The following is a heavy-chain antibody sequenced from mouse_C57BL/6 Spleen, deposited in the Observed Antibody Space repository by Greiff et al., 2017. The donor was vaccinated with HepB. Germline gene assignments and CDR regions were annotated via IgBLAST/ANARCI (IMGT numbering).Heavy chain of an antibody. CDR1: GYAFSSYW. CDR2: IYPGDGDT. CDR3: ARRDTTVVAPFDY. J-gene: IGHJ2*01. V-gene: IGHV1-80*01. Sequence: LVESGAELVKPGASVKISCKASGYAFSSYWMNWVKQRPGKGLEWIGQIYPGDGDTNYNGKFKGKATLTADKSSSTAYMQLSSLTSEDSAVYFCARRDTTVVAPFDYWGQGTTLTVSS. D-gene: IGHD1-1*01.